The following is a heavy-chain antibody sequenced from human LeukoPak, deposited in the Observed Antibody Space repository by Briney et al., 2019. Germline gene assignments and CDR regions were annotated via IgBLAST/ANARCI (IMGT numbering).Heavy chain of an antibody. Sequence: GGSLRLSCAASGFTFSSYAMSWVRQAPGKGLEWVSGISDGGGSTYYADSVKGRLTISRDNSKNTLYLQMNTLRAEDTAVYYCAKKRVAVAGSHYFDYWGQGALVTVSS. CDR3: AKKRVAVAGSHYFDY. J-gene: IGHJ4*02. CDR1: GFTFSSYA. V-gene: IGHV3-23*01. CDR2: ISDGGGST. D-gene: IGHD6-19*01.